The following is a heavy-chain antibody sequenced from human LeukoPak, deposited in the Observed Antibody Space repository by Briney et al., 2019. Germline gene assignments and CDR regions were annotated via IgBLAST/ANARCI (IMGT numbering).Heavy chain of an antibody. V-gene: IGHV1-69*04. CDR1: GGTFSSYA. J-gene: IGHJ4*02. CDR2: IIPILGIA. Sequence: ASVKVSCKASGGTFSSYAISWVRQAPGQGLEWMGRIIPILGIANYAQKFQGRVTITADKSTSTAYMELSSLRSEDTAVYYCARDLGIQTGDYWGQGTLVTVSS. D-gene: IGHD7-27*01. CDR3: ARDLGIQTGDY.